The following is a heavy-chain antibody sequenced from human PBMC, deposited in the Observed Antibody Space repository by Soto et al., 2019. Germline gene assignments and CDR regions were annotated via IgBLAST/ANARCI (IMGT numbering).Heavy chain of an antibody. J-gene: IGHJ5*02. CDR1: GYTFTSYY. V-gene: IGHV1-46*01. CDR2: INPSGGST. Sequence: QVQLVQSGAEVKKPGASVKVSCKASGYTFTSYYMHWVRQAPGQGLEWMGIINPSGGSTSYAQKFQGRVTMTRDTSTSTVYMELSSLRSEDTAVYYCAGGGGIQLWLSWFDPWGQGTLVTASS. D-gene: IGHD5-18*01. CDR3: AGGGGIQLWLSWFDP.